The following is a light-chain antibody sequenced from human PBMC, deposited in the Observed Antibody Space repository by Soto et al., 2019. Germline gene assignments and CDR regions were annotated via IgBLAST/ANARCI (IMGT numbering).Light chain of an antibody. Sequence: DVVMTQSPLSLPVTLGQPASISCRSSRSLLYSDGNTYLNWFQQRPGQPPWRLIYKVSNRDSGVPDRFSGSGSHTDFTLKISRVEAEDVGVYYCMQGVYWPPGRAFGQGTKVEIK. CDR2: KVS. CDR3: MQGVYWPPGRA. CDR1: RSLLYSDGNTY. J-gene: IGKJ1*01. V-gene: IGKV2-30*01.